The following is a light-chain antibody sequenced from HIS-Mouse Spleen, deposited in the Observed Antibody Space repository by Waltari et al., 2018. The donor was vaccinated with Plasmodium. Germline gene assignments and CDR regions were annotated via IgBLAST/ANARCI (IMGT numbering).Light chain of an antibody. J-gene: IGLJ2*01. CDR3: SSYAGSNNLV. CDR1: SSDVGGYNY. CDR2: EVS. Sequence: TGQSVTISCTGTSSDVGGYNYVSWYQQHPGKAPKLMIYEVSKRPSGVPDRFSGSKSGNTASLTVSGLQAEDEADYYCSSYAGSNNLVFGGGTKLTVL. V-gene: IGLV2-8*01.